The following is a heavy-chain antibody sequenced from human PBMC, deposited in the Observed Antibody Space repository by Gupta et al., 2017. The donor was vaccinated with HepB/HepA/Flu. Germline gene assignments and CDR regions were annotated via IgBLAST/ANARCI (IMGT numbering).Heavy chain of an antibody. J-gene: IGHJ4*02. CDR2: ISSSGAST. D-gene: IGHD3-3*01. CDR1: GFTFSNHA. CDR3: AKNWASRAKVSPYDVDY. V-gene: IGHV3-23*01. Sequence: VQMLESGGNVLQPGGSLRPSWSACGFTFSNHAMSWFLQAPGKELGWVSTISSSGASTYNADSVKDGFTISKGNTKNTLYLQQNSRRAEDTAVYYCAKNWASRAKVSPYDVDYWGQGTLVTVSS.